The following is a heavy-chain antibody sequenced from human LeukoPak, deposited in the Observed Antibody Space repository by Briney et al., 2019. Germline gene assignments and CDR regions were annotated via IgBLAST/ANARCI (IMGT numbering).Heavy chain of an antibody. Sequence: PGGSLRLSCAASGFTFDDYTMHWVRHAPGKGLEWGSLISWDGGSTYYADSVKGRFTISRDNSKNSLYLQMNSLRTEDTALYYCAKDQVPDYYGMDVWGQGTTVTVSS. V-gene: IGHV3-43*01. CDR2: ISWDGGST. CDR3: AKDQVPDYYGMDV. J-gene: IGHJ6*02. CDR1: GFTFDDYT. D-gene: IGHD2-2*01.